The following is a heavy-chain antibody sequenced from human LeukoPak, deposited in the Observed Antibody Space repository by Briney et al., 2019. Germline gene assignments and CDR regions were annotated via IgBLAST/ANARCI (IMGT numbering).Heavy chain of an antibody. V-gene: IGHV3-30-3*01. CDR2: ISYDGSNK. J-gene: IGHJ2*01. CDR3: AKARYSANWYFDL. Sequence: GRSLRLSCAASGFTFSSYAMHWVRQAPGKGLEWVAVISYDGSNKYYADSVKGRFTISRDNSKNTLYLQMNSLRAEDTALYYCAKARYSANWYFDLWGRGTLVTVSS. CDR1: GFTFSSYA. D-gene: IGHD6-13*01.